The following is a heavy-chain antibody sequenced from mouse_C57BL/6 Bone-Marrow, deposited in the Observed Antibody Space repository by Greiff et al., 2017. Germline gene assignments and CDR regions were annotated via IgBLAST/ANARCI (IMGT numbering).Heavy chain of an antibody. V-gene: IGHV5-16*01. CDR2: INYDGSST. CDR3: ARDSMVTTSRYFDV. D-gene: IGHD2-2*01. J-gene: IGHJ1*03. Sequence: EVMLVESEGGLVQPGSSMKLSCTASGFTFSDYYMAWVRQVPEKGLEWVANINYDGSSTYYLDSLKSRFIISRDNAKNILYLQMSSLKSEDTATYYCARDSMVTTSRYFDVWGTGTTVTVSS. CDR1: GFTFSDYY.